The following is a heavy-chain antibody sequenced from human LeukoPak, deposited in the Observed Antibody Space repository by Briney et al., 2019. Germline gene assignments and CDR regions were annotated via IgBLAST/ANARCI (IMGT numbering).Heavy chain of an antibody. Sequence: GGSLRLSCAASGFTFSDYYMSWIRQAPGKGLEWVPYISSSGSTIYYADSVKGRFTISRDNAKNSLYLQMNSLRAEDTAVYYCARDRGSSSPYYYYYYMDVWGKGTTVTVSS. J-gene: IGHJ6*03. CDR1: GFTFSDYY. CDR3: ARDRGSSSPYYYYYYMDV. CDR2: ISSSGSTI. D-gene: IGHD6-13*01. V-gene: IGHV3-11*04.